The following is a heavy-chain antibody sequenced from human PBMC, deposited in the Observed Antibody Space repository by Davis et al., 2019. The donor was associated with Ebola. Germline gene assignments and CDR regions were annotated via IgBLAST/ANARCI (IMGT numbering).Heavy chain of an antibody. D-gene: IGHD1-1*01. J-gene: IGHJ4*02. CDR2: INTNTGNP. CDR3: ARGRQLTDY. V-gene: IGHV7-4-1*02. CDR1: GYTFIGYH. Sequence: ASVKVSCKASGYTFIGYHMHWVRQAPGQGLEWMGWINTNTGNPTYAQGFTGRFVFSLDTSVSTAYLQISSLKAEDTAVYYCARGRQLTDYWGQGTLVTVSS.